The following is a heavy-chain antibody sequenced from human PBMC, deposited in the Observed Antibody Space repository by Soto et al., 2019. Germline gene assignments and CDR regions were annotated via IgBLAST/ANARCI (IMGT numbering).Heavy chain of an antibody. CDR1: GYTFTSYY. V-gene: IGHV1-46*01. D-gene: IGHD3-22*01. CDR3: ARTRETMIKSVSHAFDI. CDR2: INPSGGST. J-gene: IGHJ3*02. Sequence: ASVKVSCKASGYTFTSYYMHWVRQAPGQGLEWMGIINPSGGSTSYAQKFQGRVTMTRDTSTSTVYMELSSLRSEDTAVYYCARTRETMIKSVSHAFDIWGQGTMVTVSS.